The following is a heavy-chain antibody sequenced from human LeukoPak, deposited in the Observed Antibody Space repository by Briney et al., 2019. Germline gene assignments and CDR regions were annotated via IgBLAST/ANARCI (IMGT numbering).Heavy chain of an antibody. J-gene: IGHJ5*02. Sequence: SETLSLTCTVSGYSISSGYYWGWIRQPPGKGLEWIGSIYHSGSTYYNPSLKSRVTISVDTSKNQFSLKLSSVTAADTAVYYCARRGRVEEGRYFDWSYTQGWFDPWGQGTLVTVSS. CDR2: IYHSGST. D-gene: IGHD3-9*01. V-gene: IGHV4-38-2*02. CDR1: GYSISSGYY. CDR3: ARRGRVEEGRYFDWSYTQGWFDP.